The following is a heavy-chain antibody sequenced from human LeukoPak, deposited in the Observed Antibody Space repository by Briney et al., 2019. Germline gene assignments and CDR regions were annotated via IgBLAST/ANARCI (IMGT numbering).Heavy chain of an antibody. J-gene: IGHJ4*02. V-gene: IGHV4-59*08. CDR2: IYYSGST. CDR3: ARHEESVGYFDY. Sequence: PSETLSFTCTVSGGSISSYYWSWIRQPPGKGLEWIGYIYYSGSTNYNPSLKSRVTISVDTSKNQFSLKLSSVTAADTAVYYCARHEESVGYFDYWGQGTLVTVSS. CDR1: GGSISSYY. D-gene: IGHD2-15*01.